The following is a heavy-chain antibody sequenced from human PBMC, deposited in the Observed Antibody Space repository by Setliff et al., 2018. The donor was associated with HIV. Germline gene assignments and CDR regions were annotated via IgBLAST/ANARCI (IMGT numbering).Heavy chain of an antibody. D-gene: IGHD1-1*01. Sequence: PGGSLRLSCAASGFTFTNYWMSWVRQAPGKGLEWVANIHKDGSEKYYVDSVKGRLTNSRDNTKNLLYLEMNSLRAEDTAVYYCAGSRGYFVQADWGQGTLVTVSS. V-gene: IGHV3-7*01. CDR2: IHKDGSEK. CDR1: GFTFTNYW. J-gene: IGHJ4*02. CDR3: AGSRGYFVQAD.